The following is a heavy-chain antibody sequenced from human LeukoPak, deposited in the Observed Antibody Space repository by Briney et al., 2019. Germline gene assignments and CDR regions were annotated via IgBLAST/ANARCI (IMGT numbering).Heavy chain of an antibody. Sequence: PGGSLRLSCAASGFTFSSYGMHWVRQAPGKGLEWVAFIRYDGSNKYYADSVKGRFTISRDSSKNTLYLQMNSLRAEDTAVYYCAKGEVATIKPFDYWGQGTLVTVSS. CDR2: IRYDGSNK. V-gene: IGHV3-30*02. J-gene: IGHJ4*02. D-gene: IGHD5-12*01. CDR3: AKGEVATIKPFDY. CDR1: GFTFSSYG.